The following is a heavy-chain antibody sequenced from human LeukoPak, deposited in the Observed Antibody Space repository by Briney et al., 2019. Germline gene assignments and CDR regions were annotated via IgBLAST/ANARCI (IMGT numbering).Heavy chain of an antibody. J-gene: IGHJ5*02. V-gene: IGHV4-4*02. D-gene: IGHD3-22*01. Sequence: PSGTLSLTCVVSGASISGSNWWSWVRQPPGKGLEWIGEINHSGSTNYNPSLKSRVTISVDTSKNQFSLKLSSVTAADTAVYYCARDSGLGPDGLYNWFDPWGQGTLVTVSS. CDR1: GASISGSNW. CDR3: ARDSGLGPDGLYNWFDP. CDR2: INHSGST.